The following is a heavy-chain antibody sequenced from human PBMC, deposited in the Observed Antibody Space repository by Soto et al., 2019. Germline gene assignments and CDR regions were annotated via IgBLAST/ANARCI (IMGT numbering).Heavy chain of an antibody. J-gene: IGHJ6*02. CDR1: GGSVSSGSYY. D-gene: IGHD3-10*01. CDR3: ARDNGVLWFGESDYYGMDV. Sequence: PSETLSLTCTVSGGSVSSGSYYWSWIRQPPGKGLEWIGYIYYSGSTNYNPSLKSRVTISVDTSKNQFSLKLSSVTAADTAVYHCARDNGVLWFGESDYYGMDVWGRGTTVTVSS. V-gene: IGHV4-61*01. CDR2: IYYSGST.